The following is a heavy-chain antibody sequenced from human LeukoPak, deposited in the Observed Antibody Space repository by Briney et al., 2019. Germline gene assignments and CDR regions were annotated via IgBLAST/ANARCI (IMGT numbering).Heavy chain of an antibody. CDR1: GFTFSSYG. Sequence: GGSLRLSCAASGFTFSSYGMHWVRQAPGKGLMWVSRINSDGYSLSYADSVKGRFTISRDNAKNTLYLQMNSLRAEDTAVYYCARLGYTSSYYYFDYWGQGTLVTVSS. D-gene: IGHD2-2*01. CDR2: INSDGYSL. CDR3: ARLGYTSSYYYFDY. V-gene: IGHV3-74*01. J-gene: IGHJ4*02.